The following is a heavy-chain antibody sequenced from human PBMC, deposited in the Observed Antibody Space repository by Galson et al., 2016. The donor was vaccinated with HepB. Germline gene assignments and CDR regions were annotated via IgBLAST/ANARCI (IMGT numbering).Heavy chain of an antibody. CDR1: GYSFTNYW. CDR3: ARFSGSGWGSFDY. Sequence: QSGAAVKKPGESLKISCTGSGYSFTNYWIGWVRQMPGKGLEWMGMIHPDDSDTKYSPSFQGQVTMSADKSISTAHLQWSSLKASDTAMYYCARFSGSGWGSFDYWGQGTLVTVSS. J-gene: IGHJ4*02. V-gene: IGHV5-51*01. CDR2: IHPDDSDT. D-gene: IGHD6-19*01.